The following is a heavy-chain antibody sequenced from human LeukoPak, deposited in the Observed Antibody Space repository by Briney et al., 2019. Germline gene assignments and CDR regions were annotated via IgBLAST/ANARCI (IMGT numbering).Heavy chain of an antibody. J-gene: IGHJ4*02. CDR1: GFTFSSYG. D-gene: IGHD3-22*01. Sequence: GGSLRLSCAASGFTFSSYGMHWVRQAPGKGLEWVAVISYDGSNKYYADSVKGRFTISRDNSKNTLYLQMNSLRAEDTAVYYCAKDRATWNYDSGYFDYWGQGTLVTVSS. CDR3: AKDRATWNYDSGYFDY. V-gene: IGHV3-30*18. CDR2: ISYDGSNK.